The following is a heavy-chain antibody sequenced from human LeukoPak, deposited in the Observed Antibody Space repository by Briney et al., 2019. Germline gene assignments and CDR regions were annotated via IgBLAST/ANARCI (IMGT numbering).Heavy chain of an antibody. CDR1: GFTFSSYW. J-gene: IGHJ4*02. D-gene: IGHD3-10*01. Sequence: GGSLRLSCAASGFTFSSYWMSWVRQAPGKGLEWVANIKQDGSEKYYVDSVKGRFTISRDNAKNSLYLQMNRLRAEDTAVYYCAKIGWSDGLWFGELFDYWGQGTLVTVSS. CDR2: IKQDGSEK. CDR3: AKIGWSDGLWFGELFDY. V-gene: IGHV3-7*03.